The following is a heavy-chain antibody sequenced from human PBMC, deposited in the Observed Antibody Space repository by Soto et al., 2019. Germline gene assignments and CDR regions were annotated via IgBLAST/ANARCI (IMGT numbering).Heavy chain of an antibody. Sequence: SETLSLTCTVSGGSISSGGYYWSWIRQHPGKGLEWIGYIYYSGSTYYNPSLKSRVTISVDTSKNQFSLKLSSVTAADTAVYYCARGVGYDSSGYSYYYFDYWGQGTLVTSPQ. J-gene: IGHJ4*02. CDR2: IYYSGST. D-gene: IGHD3-22*01. CDR1: GGSISSGGYY. CDR3: ARGVGYDSSGYSYYYFDY. V-gene: IGHV4-31*03.